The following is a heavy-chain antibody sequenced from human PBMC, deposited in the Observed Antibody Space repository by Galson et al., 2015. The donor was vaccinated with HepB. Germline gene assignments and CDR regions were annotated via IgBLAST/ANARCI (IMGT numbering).Heavy chain of an antibody. Sequence: SLRLSCAASGFTFSSYSMNWVRQAPGKGLEWVSSISSSSSYIYYADSVKGRFTISRDNAKNSLYLQMNSLRAEDTAVYYCARVYCGGDCLYNEGIVGAHDAFDIWGQGTMVTVSS. V-gene: IGHV3-21*01. D-gene: IGHD2-21*01. J-gene: IGHJ3*02. CDR3: ARVYCGGDCLYNEGIVGAHDAFDI. CDR1: GFTFSSYS. CDR2: ISSSSSYI.